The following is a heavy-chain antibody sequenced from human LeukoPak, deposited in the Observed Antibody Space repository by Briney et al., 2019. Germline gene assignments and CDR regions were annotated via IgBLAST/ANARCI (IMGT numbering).Heavy chain of an antibody. CDR2: IYTSGST. CDR3: ATTSSSNRNWFDP. D-gene: IGHD1-14*01. CDR1: GGSITSSTYY. V-gene: IGHV4-61*02. Sequence: PSETLSLTCTVSGGSITSSTYYWGWIRQPAGKGLEWIGRIYTSGSTNYNPSLKSRVTMSVDTSKNQFSLKLSSVTAADTAVYYCATTSSSNRNWFDPWGQGTLVTVSS. J-gene: IGHJ5*02.